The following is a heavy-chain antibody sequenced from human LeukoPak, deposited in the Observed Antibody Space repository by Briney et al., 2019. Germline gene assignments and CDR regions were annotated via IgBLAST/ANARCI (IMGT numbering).Heavy chain of an antibody. CDR2: LSGSGITT. V-gene: IGHV3-23*01. Sequence: GGSLRVSCAASGFTFSNSAMSWVRQAPGRGLGWVSTLSGSGITTYYADSVKGRFTISRDNSKNTLYLQMNSLRAEDTAVYYCAKGIYSSGWSYFDYWGHGTLVTVSS. D-gene: IGHD6-19*01. J-gene: IGHJ4*01. CDR3: AKGIYSSGWSYFDY. CDR1: GFTFSNSA.